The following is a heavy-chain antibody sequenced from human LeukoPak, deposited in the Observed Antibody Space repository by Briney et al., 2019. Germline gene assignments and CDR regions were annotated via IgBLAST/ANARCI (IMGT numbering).Heavy chain of an antibody. J-gene: IGHJ4*02. V-gene: IGHV3-48*04. CDR2: ISSTSNTI. D-gene: IGHD1-26*01. CDR1: GLTFSYYS. CDR3: ATDRGGGVGARGY. Sequence: GGSLRLSCAASGLTFSYYSMNWVRQAPGKGLEWLSYISSTSNTIYYADSVKGRFTISKDNAESSLYLQMNSLRAEDTAIYYCATDRGGGVGARGYWGQGTLVIVSS.